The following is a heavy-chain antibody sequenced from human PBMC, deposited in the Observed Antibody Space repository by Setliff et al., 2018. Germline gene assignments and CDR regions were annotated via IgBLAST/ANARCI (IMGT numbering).Heavy chain of an antibody. CDR2: INTNTGNP. Sequence: ASVKVSCKASGYIFTTYAIGWMRQAPGQGPEWMGWINTNTGNPSYAQGFTGRFVFSLDTSVSTAYLQISGLKGEDSAVYYCARASRFGTVKWRGDYYMDVWGKGTTVTVSS. CDR3: ARASRFGTVKWRGDYYMDV. D-gene: IGHD3-10*01. CDR1: GYIFTTYA. J-gene: IGHJ6*03. V-gene: IGHV7-4-1*02.